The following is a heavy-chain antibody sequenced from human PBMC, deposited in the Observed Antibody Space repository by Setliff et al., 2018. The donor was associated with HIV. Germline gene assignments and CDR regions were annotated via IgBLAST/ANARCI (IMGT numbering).Heavy chain of an antibody. CDR3: ARVRLELRQYWFDS. V-gene: IGHV4-34*01. D-gene: IGHD1-7*01. Sequence: SETLSLTCADYGGSFSDYYWSWIRQPPGKGLEWIGEINHSGSTNYNPSLKRRVTISVDTSKNQFSLKLNSVTAADTAVYYCARVRLELRQYWFDSWGQGSPVTVSS. J-gene: IGHJ5*01. CDR1: GGSFSDYY. CDR2: INHSGST.